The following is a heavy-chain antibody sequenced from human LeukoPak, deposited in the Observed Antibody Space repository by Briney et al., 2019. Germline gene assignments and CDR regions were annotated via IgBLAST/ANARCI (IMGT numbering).Heavy chain of an antibody. CDR2: VDHTGST. J-gene: IGHJ6*03. V-gene: IGHV4-59*01. CDR1: DDSITMYY. CDR3: ARGRVSSSTWYSTYYSYFYMDV. Sequence: SETLSLTCSVSDDSITMYYWTWIRQPPGKGLEWIGYVDHTGSTNFNPSLNGRVSISRDTTKNLFSLRLRSVTTADTAVYFCARGRVSSSTWYSTYYSYFYMDVWGKGTTVTVSS. D-gene: IGHD1-1*01.